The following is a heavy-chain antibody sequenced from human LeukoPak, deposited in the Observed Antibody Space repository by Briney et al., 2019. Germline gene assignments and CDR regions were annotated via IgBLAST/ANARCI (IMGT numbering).Heavy chain of an antibody. V-gene: IGHV3-30-3*01. D-gene: IGHD3-22*01. J-gene: IGHJ4*02. CDR1: EFTFSSYA. CDR2: ISYDGSNK. Sequence: PGRSLRLSCAASEFTFSSYAMHWVRQAPGKGLEWVAVISYDGSNKYYADSVKGRFTISRDNSKNTLYLQMNSLRAEDTAVYYCARVKEFDSSGPHWGQGTLVTVSS. CDR3: ARVKEFDSSGPH.